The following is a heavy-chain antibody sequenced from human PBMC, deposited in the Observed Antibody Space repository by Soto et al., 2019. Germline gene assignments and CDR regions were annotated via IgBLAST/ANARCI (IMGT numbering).Heavy chain of an antibody. V-gene: IGHV4-34*01. D-gene: IGHD3-10*01. Sequence: QVQLQQWGAGLVKPSETLSLTCAVYGGSFSGYQWSWIRQTPGKGLEWIGGINDSGDINYTPSLKSGVTSLVDSPKEPISLRMSAVTAADTAVYYCARGLILWFGDLARRGGYYSYMDVWGKGTTVTV. CDR2: INDSGDI. CDR1: GGSFSGYQ. CDR3: ARGLILWFGDLARRGGYYSYMDV. J-gene: IGHJ6*03.